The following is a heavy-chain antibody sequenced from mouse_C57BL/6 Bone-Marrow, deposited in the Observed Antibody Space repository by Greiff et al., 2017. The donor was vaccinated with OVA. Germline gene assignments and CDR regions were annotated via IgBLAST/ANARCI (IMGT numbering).Heavy chain of an antibody. CDR2: IDPENGDT. CDR1: GFNIKDDY. CDR3: TSPHYYGSSYWFAY. Sequence: DVQLQESGAELVRPGASVKLSCTASGFNIKDDYMHWVQQRPEQGLEWIGWIDPENGDTEYASKFQGKATITADTSSNTAYLQLSSLTSEDTAVYYCTSPHYYGSSYWFAYWGQGTLVTVSA. D-gene: IGHD1-1*01. V-gene: IGHV14-4*01. J-gene: IGHJ3*01.